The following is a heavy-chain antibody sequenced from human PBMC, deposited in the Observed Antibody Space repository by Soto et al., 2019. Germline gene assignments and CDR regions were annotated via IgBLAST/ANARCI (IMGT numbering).Heavy chain of an antibody. V-gene: IGHV3-23*01. Sequence: GESLKISCAASGFTFSSYAMSWVRQAPGKGLEWVSAISGSGGSTYYADSVKGRFTISRDNSKNTLYLQMNSLRAEDTAVYYCAKVRVGEQQLVGDYYYYGMDVWGQGTTVTVSS. CDR1: GFTFSSYA. CDR2: ISGSGGST. D-gene: IGHD6-13*01. J-gene: IGHJ6*02. CDR3: AKVRVGEQQLVGDYYYYGMDV.